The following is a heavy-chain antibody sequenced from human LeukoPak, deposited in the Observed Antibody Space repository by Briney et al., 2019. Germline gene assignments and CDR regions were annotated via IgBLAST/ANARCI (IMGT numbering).Heavy chain of an antibody. CDR1: GFTFSSYA. CDR2: ISGSRGIT. V-gene: IGHV3-23*01. CDR3: AKDVVVVPAATRGGTHFDY. J-gene: IGHJ4*02. D-gene: IGHD2-2*01. Sequence: GGSLRLSCAASGFTFSSYAMSWVRQAPGKGLEWASAISGSRGITYYAVFVKGWFTISRDNSKKTLYLQMNSLRAEDMAVYYCAKDVVVVPAATRGGTHFDYWGQGTLVTVSS.